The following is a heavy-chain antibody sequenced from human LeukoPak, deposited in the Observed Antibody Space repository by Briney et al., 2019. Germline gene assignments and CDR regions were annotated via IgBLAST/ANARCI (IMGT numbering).Heavy chain of an antibody. J-gene: IGHJ6*03. D-gene: IGHD6-19*01. CDR1: GGSFSGYY. CDR3: ARGQWLYHYYYYYYMDV. CDR2: INHSGST. Sequence: SETLSLTCAVYGGSFSGYYWSWIRQPPGKGLEWIGEINHSGSTNYNPSLKSRVTISVDTSKNQFSLKLSSVTAADTAVYYCARGQWLYHYYYYYYMDVWGKGTTVTISS. V-gene: IGHV4-34*01.